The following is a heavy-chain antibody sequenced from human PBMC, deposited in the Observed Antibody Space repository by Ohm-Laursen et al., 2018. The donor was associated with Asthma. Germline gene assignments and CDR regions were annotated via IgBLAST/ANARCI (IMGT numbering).Heavy chain of an antibody. CDR2: IIPLFGLP. J-gene: IGHJ3*02. CDR1: GGTFDTYA. D-gene: IGHD6-6*01. CDR3: ARSRQQLVRYDGFDI. V-gene: IGHV1-69*10. Sequence: SVKVSCKSSGGTFDTYAITWVRQAPGQGLEWVGVIIPLFGLPKYAQKFKGRVTITADKSTSTAYMDLTSLTSEDTAVYYCARSRQQLVRYDGFDIWGQGTMVTVSS.